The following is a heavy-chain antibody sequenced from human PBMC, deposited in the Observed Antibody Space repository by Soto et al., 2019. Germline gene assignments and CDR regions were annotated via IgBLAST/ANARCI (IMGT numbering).Heavy chain of an antibody. J-gene: IGHJ4*02. CDR2: ISSTGSLT. CDR3: ARGGAARPDY. CDR1: GFTFSTYG. D-gene: IGHD6-13*01. Sequence: EVRLVESGGTLLQPGGSLRLSCAASGFTFSTYGMNWVRQAPEKGLEWVSYISSTGSLTQYADSVNGRFTISRDNGKNSMYLQMSSLRVEDTAVYYCARGGAARPDYWGQGTLVPVSS. V-gene: IGHV3-48*01.